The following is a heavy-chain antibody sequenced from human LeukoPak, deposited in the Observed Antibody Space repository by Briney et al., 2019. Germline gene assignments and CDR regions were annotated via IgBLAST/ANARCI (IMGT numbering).Heavy chain of an antibody. Sequence: QSGGSLRLSCAASGFTFSSYAMSWVRQAPGKGLEWVSTISGNGDNTHYADSVKGRFTISRDNSKNTLFLQMDSLRAEDTAVYYCAKDSGYDYVSAFDIWGQGTMVSVSS. CDR3: AKDSGYDYVSAFDI. D-gene: IGHD5-12*01. CDR1: GFTFSSYA. V-gene: IGHV3-23*01. CDR2: ISGNGDNT. J-gene: IGHJ3*02.